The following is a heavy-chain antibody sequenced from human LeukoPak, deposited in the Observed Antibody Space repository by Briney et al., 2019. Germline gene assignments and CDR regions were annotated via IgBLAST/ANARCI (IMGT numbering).Heavy chain of an antibody. CDR3: GKTTTGYSSGRYPGWPVDY. CDR2: IFGSGGSA. D-gene: IGHD3-22*01. V-gene: IGHV3-23*01. J-gene: IGHJ4*02. CDR1: GFTFYSYA. Sequence: GGSLRLSCAASGFTFYSYAMYWGRQAPGEGLGWVSGIFGSGGSAHYADSVKGRFTISRDNSKNTVYLQMDSLRVEDTAVYYCGKTTTGYSSGRYPGWPVDYWGQGTLVTVSS.